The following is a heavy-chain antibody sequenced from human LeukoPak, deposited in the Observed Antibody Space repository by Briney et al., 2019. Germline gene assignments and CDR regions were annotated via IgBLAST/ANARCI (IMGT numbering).Heavy chain of an antibody. CDR2: IYYTGST. V-gene: IGHV4-59*01. D-gene: IGHD6-13*01. Sequence: PSETLSLTCTVSGGSISSYYWSWIRQAPGKGLEWIGNIYYTGSTYYNPSLKSRVTISVDTSKNQFSLKVNSVTAADTAVYNCARSPYSSSRWYFDLWGRGTLVTVSS. CDR1: GGSISSYY. J-gene: IGHJ2*01. CDR3: ARSPYSSSRWYFDL.